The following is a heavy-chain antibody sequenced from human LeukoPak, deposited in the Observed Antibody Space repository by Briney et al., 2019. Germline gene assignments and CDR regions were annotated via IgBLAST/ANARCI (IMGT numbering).Heavy chain of an antibody. V-gene: IGHV4-4*02. CDR3: ARARYCSGGSCYSRAFDI. D-gene: IGHD2-15*01. CDR1: GGSISSSNW. Sequence: SGTLSLTCAVSGGSISSSNWWGWVRQPPGKGLEWIGEIYHSGCTNYNPSLKSRVTISVDKSKNQFSLKLSSVTAADTAVYYCARARYCSGGSCYSRAFDIWGQGTMVTVSS. CDR2: IYHSGCT. J-gene: IGHJ3*02.